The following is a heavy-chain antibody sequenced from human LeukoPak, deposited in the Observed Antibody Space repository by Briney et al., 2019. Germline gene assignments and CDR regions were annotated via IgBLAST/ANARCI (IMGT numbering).Heavy chain of an antibody. V-gene: IGHV4-59*01. Sequence: SETLSLTCTVSGGSISNYYWSWIRQPPGKGLEWIGYIYYSGSTKCNPSLKSRVTISVDTSKNQFSLRLSSVTAADTAVYYCARDWGVSARPGYMDVWGKGTTVTVSS. CDR2: IYYSGST. D-gene: IGHD6-6*01. J-gene: IGHJ6*03. CDR1: GGSISNYY. CDR3: ARDWGVSARPGYMDV.